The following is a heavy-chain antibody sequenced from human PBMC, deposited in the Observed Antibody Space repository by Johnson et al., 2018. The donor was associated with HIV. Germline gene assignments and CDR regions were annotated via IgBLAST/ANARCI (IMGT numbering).Heavy chain of an antibody. J-gene: IGHJ3*02. CDR2: ISGSNK. CDR3: SRDPHYYVSSGYLVRAFDI. CDR1: VFMFSNYG. V-gene: IGHV3-30*19. Sequence: VQVVESGGGLVKPGGSLRLSCATSVFMFSNYGMHWVRQAPGKGLEWVSVISGSNKYYADSVKGRFTISRDNSKNTLYLQMNRLSAEDTAVYYCSRDPHYYVSSGYLVRAFDIWGQGTMVTVSS. D-gene: IGHD3-22*01.